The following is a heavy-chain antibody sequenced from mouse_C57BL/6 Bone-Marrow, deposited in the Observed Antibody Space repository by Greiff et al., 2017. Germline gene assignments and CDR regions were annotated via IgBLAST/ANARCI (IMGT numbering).Heavy chain of an antibody. D-gene: IGHD4-1*01. CDR2: INPSSGYT. V-gene: IGHV1-4*01. CDR3: ASRGRGAWFAY. Sequence: QVQLQQSGAELARPGASVKMSCKASGYTFTSYTMHWVKQRPGQGLEWIGYINPSSGYTKYNQKFKDKATLTADKSSSTAYMQLSSLTSEDSAVYYCASRGRGAWFAYAGQGTLVTVSA. J-gene: IGHJ3*01. CDR1: GYTFTSYT.